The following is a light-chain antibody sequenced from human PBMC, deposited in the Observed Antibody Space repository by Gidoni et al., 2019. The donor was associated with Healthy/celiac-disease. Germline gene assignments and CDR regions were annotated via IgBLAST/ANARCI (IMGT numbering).Light chain of an antibody. J-gene: IGLJ2*01. V-gene: IGLV8-61*01. Sequence: QTAVTQEPSVSVWPGGTVTLTCGLSPGSVTTSYYPGWDQQTPGQAPRTIVYSTNPRSSGVPERFPGTLRGNTAARTITGAQADDEADYCCVLYVGSGISGVFGGGTKLTVL. CDR2: STN. CDR3: VLYVGSGISGV. CDR1: PGSVTTSYY.